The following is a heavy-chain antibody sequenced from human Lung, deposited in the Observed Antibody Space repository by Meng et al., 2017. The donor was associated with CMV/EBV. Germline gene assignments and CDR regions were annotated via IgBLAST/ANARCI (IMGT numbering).Heavy chain of an antibody. CDR1: GGSFSGYY. CDR3: ARLRIVPAAIPYIHAFDI. D-gene: IGHD2-2*02. J-gene: IGHJ3*02. V-gene: IGHV4-34*01. CDR2: INHSGST. Sequence: SXTXSLXXAVYGGSFSGYYWSWIRQPPGKGLEWIGEINHSGSTNYNPSLKSRVTISVDTSKNQFSLKLSSVTAADTAVYYRARLRIVPAAIPYIHAFDIWGHGXMVTVSS.